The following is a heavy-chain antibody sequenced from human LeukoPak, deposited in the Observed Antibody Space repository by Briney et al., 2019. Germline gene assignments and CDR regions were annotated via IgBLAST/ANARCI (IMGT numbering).Heavy chain of an antibody. J-gene: IGHJ4*02. Sequence: PGGSLRLSCAASGFTSVDYAMHWVRQAPGKGLEWVSGISWNSGDIDYADSVKGRFTISRDNAKNSLYLQMNSLRAEDTAVYYCARAPYGSGSYLYWGQGTLVTVSS. D-gene: IGHD3-10*01. V-gene: IGHV3-9*02. CDR2: ISWNSGDI. CDR3: ARAPYGSGSYLY. CDR1: GFTSVDYA.